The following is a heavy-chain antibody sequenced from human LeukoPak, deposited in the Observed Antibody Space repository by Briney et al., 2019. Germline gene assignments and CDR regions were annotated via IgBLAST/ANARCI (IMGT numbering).Heavy chain of an antibody. J-gene: IGHJ6*02. CDR2: IYYNGKT. CDR1: DGSINSYY. D-gene: IGHD1-26*01. CDR3: ARGRSNYYGMDV. Sequence: SETLSLTCSVSDGSINSYYWNWIRRPPGEGLEWIGYIYYNGKTNYSPSLKSRVTMSVDTSKNLFSLKVSSVTAADTAVYYCARGRSNYYGMDVWGQGTTVTVSS. V-gene: IGHV4-59*01.